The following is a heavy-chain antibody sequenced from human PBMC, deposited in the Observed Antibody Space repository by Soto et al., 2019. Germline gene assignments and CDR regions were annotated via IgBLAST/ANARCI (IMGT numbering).Heavy chain of an antibody. CDR2: TYYRSKWYN. CDR1: GDSVSSNSAA. J-gene: IGHJ6*02. Sequence: KQSQTLSLTCAISGDSVSSNSAAWNWIRQSPSRGLEWLGRTYYRSKWYNDYAVSVKSRITINPDTSKNQFSLQLNSVTPEDTAVYYCARAARDTIPGPYYYYGMDVWGQGTTVTVSS. V-gene: IGHV6-1*01. CDR3: ARAARDTIPGPYYYYGMDV. D-gene: IGHD3-3*01.